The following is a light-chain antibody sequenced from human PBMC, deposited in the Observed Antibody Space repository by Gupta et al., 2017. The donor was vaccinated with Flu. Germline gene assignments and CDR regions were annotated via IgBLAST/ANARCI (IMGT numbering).Light chain of an antibody. CDR2: YAS. Sequence: EIVLTQSPATLSLSLGERATLSCRASQSVSSYLAWYQQKHGQAPRLLLYYASNRATGTPARFSCSGSGTEFTLTISSLEPEDFAVYYCQQRSDWPRITFGQGTRLEIK. CDR1: QSVSSY. CDR3: QQRSDWPRIT. V-gene: IGKV3-11*01. J-gene: IGKJ5*01.